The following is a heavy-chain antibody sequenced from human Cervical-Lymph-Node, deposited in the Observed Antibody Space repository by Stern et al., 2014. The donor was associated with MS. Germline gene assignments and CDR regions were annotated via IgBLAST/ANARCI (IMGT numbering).Heavy chain of an antibody. V-gene: IGHV1-69*06. CDR2: ITPVFGTT. J-gene: IGHJ4*02. Sequence: VQLVQSRAEGKKPGSSVKVSCKASGDTFSSYAINWVRQVPGKGLEWMGGITPVFGTTNYAQKFQGRVTITADKSTNTAYMELMTLRSEDTAVYYCARGGGLVGYFDYWGQGTLVSVSS. D-gene: IGHD1-26*01. CDR1: GDTFSSYA. CDR3: ARGGGLVGYFDY.